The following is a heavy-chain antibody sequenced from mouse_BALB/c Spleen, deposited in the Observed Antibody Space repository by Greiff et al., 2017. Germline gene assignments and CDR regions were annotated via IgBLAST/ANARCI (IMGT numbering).Heavy chain of an antibody. Sequence: EVKLMESGGGLVQPGGSRKLSCAASGFTFSSFGMHWVRQAPEKGLEWVAYISSGSSTIYYADTVKGRFTISRDNPKNTLFLQMTSLRSEDTAMYYCARDHYFYAMDYWGQGTSVTVSS. J-gene: IGHJ4*01. CDR2: ISSGSSTI. CDR1: GFTFSSFG. V-gene: IGHV5-17*02. CDR3: ARDHYFYAMDY. D-gene: IGHD1-2*01.